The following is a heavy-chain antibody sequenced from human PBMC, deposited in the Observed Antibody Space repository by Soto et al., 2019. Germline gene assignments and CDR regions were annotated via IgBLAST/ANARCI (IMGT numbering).Heavy chain of an antibody. CDR3: ARQYYYDSSGYYYYGMDV. V-gene: IGHV5-51*01. D-gene: IGHD3-22*01. J-gene: IGHJ6*02. Sequence: GESLKICCKVSGYSFTSYWIGWVRQMPGKGLEWMGIIYPGDSDTRYSPSFQGQVTISADKSISTAYLQWSSLKASDTAMYYCARQYYYDSSGYYYYGMDVWGQGTTVTVSS. CDR1: GYSFTSYW. CDR2: IYPGDSDT.